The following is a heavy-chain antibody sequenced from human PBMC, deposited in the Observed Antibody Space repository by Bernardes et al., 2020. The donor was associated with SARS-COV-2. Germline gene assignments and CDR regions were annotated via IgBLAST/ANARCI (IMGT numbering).Heavy chain of an antibody. CDR3: ARDFVIGGVYYYYYGMDV. CDR2: ISAYNGNT. J-gene: IGHJ6*02. D-gene: IGHD1-26*01. Sequence: ASMKVSCKASGYTFTSYGISWVRQAPGQGLEWMGWISAYNGNTNYAQKLQGRVTMTTDTSTSTAYMELRSLRSDDTAVYYCARDFVIGGVYYYYYGMDVWGQGTTVTVSS. CDR1: GYTFTSYG. V-gene: IGHV1-18*01.